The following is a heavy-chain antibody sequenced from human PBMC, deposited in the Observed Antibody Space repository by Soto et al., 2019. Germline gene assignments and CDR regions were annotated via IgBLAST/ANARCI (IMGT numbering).Heavy chain of an antibody. V-gene: IGHV3-72*01. CDR1: GFTFSDHY. J-gene: IGHJ3*02. CDR3: ARDPHGNAFDI. CDR2: TRNKANDYTT. Sequence: PGGSLRLSCAASGFTFSDHYMDWVRQAPGKGLEWVGRTRNKANDYTTEYAASVTGRFTISRDDSKNSLYLQMNSLRAEDTAVYYCARDPHGNAFDIWGQGTMVTVSS.